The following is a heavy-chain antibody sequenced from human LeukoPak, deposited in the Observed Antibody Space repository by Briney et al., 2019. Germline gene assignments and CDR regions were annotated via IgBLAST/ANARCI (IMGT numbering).Heavy chain of an antibody. D-gene: IGHD3-10*01. V-gene: IGHV5-51*01. CDR1: GYSFTTYW. Sequence: GESLKISCQCSGYSFTTYWIGWVRQMTGKGLECMGNIYPGDSDTRYSPSLQGQVTISADKSINTAYLQWSSLKDSDTAMYYCARLGTYWSNYYFEYWGQGTLVTVSS. CDR2: IYPGDSDT. CDR3: ARLGTYWSNYYFEY. J-gene: IGHJ4*02.